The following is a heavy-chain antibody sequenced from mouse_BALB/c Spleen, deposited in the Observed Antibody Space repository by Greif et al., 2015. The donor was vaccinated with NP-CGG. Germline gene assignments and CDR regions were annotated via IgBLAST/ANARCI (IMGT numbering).Heavy chain of an antibody. Sequence: VQLQQSGAELAKPGASVKMSCKASGYTFTSHWMHWVKQRPGQGLEWIGYINPSTGYTEYNQKFKDKATLTADKSSSTAYMQLSSLTSEDSAVYYCARYYYAMDYWGQGTSVTVSS. CDR3: ARYYYAMDY. CDR1: GYTFTSHW. J-gene: IGHJ4*01. CDR2: INPSTGYT. V-gene: IGHV1-7*01.